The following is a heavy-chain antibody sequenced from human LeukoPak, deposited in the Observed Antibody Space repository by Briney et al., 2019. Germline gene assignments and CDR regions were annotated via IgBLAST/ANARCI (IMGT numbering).Heavy chain of an antibody. CDR1: GGSISSGGYY. V-gene: IGHV4-31*03. J-gene: IGHJ4*02. D-gene: IGHD4-23*01. CDR2: IYYSGST. Sequence: SQTLSLTCTVSGGSISSGGYYWSWIRQHPGKGLEWIGYIYYSGSTYYNPSLKSRVTISVDTSKNQFSLKLSSVTAADTAVYYCAREVPMTTVAHPLGPFDYWGLGTLVTVSS. CDR3: AREVPMTTVAHPLGPFDY.